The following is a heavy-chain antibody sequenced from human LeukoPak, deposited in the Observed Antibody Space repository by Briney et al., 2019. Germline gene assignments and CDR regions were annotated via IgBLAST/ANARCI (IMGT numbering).Heavy chain of an antibody. CDR1: GYSISSGYY. D-gene: IGHD1-1*01. CDR2: IYHSGST. J-gene: IGHJ4*02. V-gene: IGHV4-38-2*02. CDR3: AQDTTTGDLNW. Sequence: SETLSLTCTVSGYSISSGYYWGWIRQPPGKGLEWIGSIYHSGSTYYNPSLKSRVTISVDTSKNQFSLKLSSVTAADTAVYYCAQDTTTGDLNWWGQGTLVTVSS.